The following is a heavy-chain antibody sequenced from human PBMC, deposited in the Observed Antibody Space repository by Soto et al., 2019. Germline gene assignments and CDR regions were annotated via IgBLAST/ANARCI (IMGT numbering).Heavy chain of an antibody. Sequence: QVQLQESGPGLVKPSGTLSLTCAVSGGSIISDRWWNWVRQPPGKGLEWIGDIYHSGSTDYHPSLKSRVTISVDKSRNHVSLRLNSVTAADTAVYYCASRDPYGDYVHAYDIWGQGTVVTVSS. CDR2: IYHSGST. J-gene: IGHJ3*02. D-gene: IGHD4-17*01. CDR1: GGSIISDRW. CDR3: ASRDPYGDYVHAYDI. V-gene: IGHV4-4*02.